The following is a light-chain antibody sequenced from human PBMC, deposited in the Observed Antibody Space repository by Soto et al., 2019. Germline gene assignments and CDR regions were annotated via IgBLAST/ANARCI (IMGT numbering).Light chain of an antibody. J-gene: IGLJ2*01. V-gene: IGLV2-14*01. CDR2: EVT. CDR3: SSYTSSSTLVV. CDR1: TSDVGSHNF. Sequence: QSALTQPASVSGSPGQSITISCTGTTSDVGSHNFVSWYQQLPGKAPKLLIYEVTNRPSGTSNRFSGSKSGNTASLTISGLQAEDEADYYCSSYTSSSTLVVFGGGTKLTVL.